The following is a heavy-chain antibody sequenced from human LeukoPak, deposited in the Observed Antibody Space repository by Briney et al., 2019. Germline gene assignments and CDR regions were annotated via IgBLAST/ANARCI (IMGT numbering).Heavy chain of an antibody. D-gene: IGHD6-13*01. J-gene: IGHJ6*03. CDR3: ATAGMKGYSYYYYMDV. CDR1: GFTFSSYS. V-gene: IGHV3-21*01. Sequence: GGSLRLSCAASGFTFSSYSMNWVRQASGNWLEWVSSITSIISYIYYRDSVKGRFTITRANAKTSLYLQMKRLRAEATAVYYCATAGMKGYSYYYYMDVWGQGTTVTVSS. CDR2: ITSIISYI.